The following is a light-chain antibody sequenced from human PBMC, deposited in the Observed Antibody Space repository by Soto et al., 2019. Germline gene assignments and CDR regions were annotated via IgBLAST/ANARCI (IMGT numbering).Light chain of an antibody. V-gene: IGKV3-20*01. CDR3: QQDAYSPMSSPMYT. Sequence: EIVLTQSPGTLSLSPGESATLSCRASQSIGSTYVAWYQHKPGQTPRLLIVGSSTRATGIPDRFSGSGSGTDFTLTSSRLEPEDFAVDDWQQDAYSPMSSPMYTVGQGTKLESK. CDR1: QSIGSTY. CDR2: GSS. J-gene: IGKJ2*01.